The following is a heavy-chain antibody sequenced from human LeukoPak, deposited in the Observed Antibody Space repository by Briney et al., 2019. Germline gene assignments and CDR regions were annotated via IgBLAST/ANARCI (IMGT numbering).Heavy chain of an antibody. Sequence: PGGSLRLSCAASGFTFSSYAMHWVRQAPGKGLEWVAVISYDGSNKYYADSVKGRFTISRDNSKNTLYLQMISLRAEDTAVYYCARGAEWLLEVGYFDYWGQGTLVTVSS. CDR1: GFTFSSYA. D-gene: IGHD3-3*01. CDR2: ISYDGSNK. J-gene: IGHJ4*02. CDR3: ARGAEWLLEVGYFDY. V-gene: IGHV3-30*04.